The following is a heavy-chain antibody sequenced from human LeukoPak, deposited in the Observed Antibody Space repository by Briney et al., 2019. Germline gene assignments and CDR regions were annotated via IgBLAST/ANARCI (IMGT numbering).Heavy chain of an antibody. CDR3: ARGEAAGTTSDYYYYMDV. CDR2: VNPNSGGT. D-gene: IGHD6-13*01. J-gene: IGHJ6*03. V-gene: IGHV1-2*02. Sequence: ASVKVSCKASGYTFTGYYMHWVRQAPGQGLEWMGWVNPNSGGTNYAQKFQGRATMTRDTSISTAYMELSRLRSDDTAVYYCARGEAAGTTSDYYYYMDVWGKGTTVTVSS. CDR1: GYTFTGYY.